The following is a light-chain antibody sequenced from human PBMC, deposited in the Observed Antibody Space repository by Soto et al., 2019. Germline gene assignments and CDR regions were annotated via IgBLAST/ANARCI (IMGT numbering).Light chain of an antibody. J-gene: IGLJ3*02. V-gene: IGLV1-47*01. CDR1: SSDVGGYKY. CDR2: RNN. CDR3: AAWDDSLSGWV. Sequence: QSVLTQPPSASGSPGQSVTISCTGTSSDVGGYKYVSWYQQHPGKAPKLLIYRNNQRPSGVPDRFSGSKSGTSASLAISGLRSEDEADYYCAAWDDSLSGWVFGGGTKLTVL.